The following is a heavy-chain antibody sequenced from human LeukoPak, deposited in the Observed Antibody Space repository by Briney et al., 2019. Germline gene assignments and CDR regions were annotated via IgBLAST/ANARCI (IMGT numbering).Heavy chain of an antibody. CDR1: GFIFNNYW. Sequence: PGGSLRLSCAASGFIFNNYWMTWVRQAPGKGLVWVSRINSDGSSTSYADSVKGRFTISRDNAKNTLYLQMNSLRAEDTAVYYCARGGTYCGGDCYSWNAFDIWGQGTMVTVSS. V-gene: IGHV3-74*01. CDR3: ARGGTYCGGDCYSWNAFDI. J-gene: IGHJ3*02. D-gene: IGHD2-21*02. CDR2: INSDGSST.